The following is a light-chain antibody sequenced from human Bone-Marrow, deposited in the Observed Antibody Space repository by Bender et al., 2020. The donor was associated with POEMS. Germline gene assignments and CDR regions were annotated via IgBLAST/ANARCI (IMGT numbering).Light chain of an antibody. J-gene: IGLJ1*01. CDR3: YSFAGGPRV. V-gene: IGLV2-23*01. Sequence: QSALTQPASVSGSPGQLVTISCTGTSSDDGHYNLVSWYQQHPGKVPKVIIYDDKRRPAGISPRFSSATSDNVAFLAVPALHADDGAGYYCYSFAGGPRVFGAGT. CDR1: SSDDGHYNL. CDR2: DDK.